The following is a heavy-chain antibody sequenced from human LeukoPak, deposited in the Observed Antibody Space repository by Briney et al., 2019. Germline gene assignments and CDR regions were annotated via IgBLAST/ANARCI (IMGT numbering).Heavy chain of an antibody. J-gene: IGHJ6*04. CDR3: VCLGGGS. V-gene: IGHV3-30*04. Sequence: GRSLRLSCAASGFTFSSYAMHWVRQAPGKGLEWVAFIRYDGSNKYYADPVKGRFTISRDNSKNTLYLQMNSLRAEDTAVYYCVCLGGGSWGKGTTVTVSS. CDR2: IRYDGSNK. D-gene: IGHD3-16*01. CDR1: GFTFSSYA.